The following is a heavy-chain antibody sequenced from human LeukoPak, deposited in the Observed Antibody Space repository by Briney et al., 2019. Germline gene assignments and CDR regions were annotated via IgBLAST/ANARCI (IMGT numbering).Heavy chain of an antibody. V-gene: IGHV3-11*01. Sequence: GGSLRLSCAASGFTFSDYYMSWIRQAPGKGLEWISYISSSGSNTYYADSLKGRFTISRDNAKNSLYLQMNSLRAEDTAVYYCARTGSGNYLVYWGQGTLVTVSS. J-gene: IGHJ4*02. CDR1: GFTFSDYY. CDR3: ARTGSGNYLVY. CDR2: ISSSGSNT. D-gene: IGHD3-10*01.